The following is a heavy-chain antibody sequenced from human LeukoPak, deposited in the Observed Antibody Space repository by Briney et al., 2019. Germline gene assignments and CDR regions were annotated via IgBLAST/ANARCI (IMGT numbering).Heavy chain of an antibody. D-gene: IGHD3-22*01. CDR2: INHSGNT. CDR3: ARVGDYDSSGYYGWFDP. J-gene: IGHJ5*02. CDR1: GGSFSGYY. V-gene: IGHV4-34*01. Sequence: SETLSLTCAVYGGSFSGYYWSWIRQPPGKGLEWIGEINHSGNTNYNPSLKSRVTISVDTSKNQFSLKLSSVTAADTAVCYCARVGDYDSSGYYGWFDPWGQGTLVTVSS.